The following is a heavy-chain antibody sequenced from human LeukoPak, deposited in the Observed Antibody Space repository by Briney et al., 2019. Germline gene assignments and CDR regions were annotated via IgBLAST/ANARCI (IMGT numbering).Heavy chain of an antibody. CDR1: GFTFSSYS. Sequence: PGWSLRLSCAASGFTFSSYSMNWVRQAPGKGLEWVSSISSSSSYIYYADSVKGRFTISRDNTKNSLYLQMNSLRAEDTAVFYCARDSGACRGCAFDVWGHGTMVTVSS. D-gene: IGHD5-12*01. J-gene: IGHJ3*01. CDR3: ARDSGACRGCAFDV. CDR2: ISSSSSYI. V-gene: IGHV3-21*01.